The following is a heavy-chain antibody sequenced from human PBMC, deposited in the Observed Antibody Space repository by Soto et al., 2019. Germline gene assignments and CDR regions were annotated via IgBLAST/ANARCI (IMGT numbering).Heavy chain of an antibody. CDR1: GYIVTNYS. Sequence: QIHLVQSGADVRKPGASVNVSSKTSGYIVTNYSVSWVRQAPGEGLEVVGWISGYNGYPKYGQRFQGRVTLSTDTSTTTGYMELRNLRSDDTAVSYCARGSSGALYDYWGQGTLLTVTS. CDR3: ARGSSGALYDY. V-gene: IGHV1-18*04. J-gene: IGHJ4*02. CDR2: ISGYNGYP.